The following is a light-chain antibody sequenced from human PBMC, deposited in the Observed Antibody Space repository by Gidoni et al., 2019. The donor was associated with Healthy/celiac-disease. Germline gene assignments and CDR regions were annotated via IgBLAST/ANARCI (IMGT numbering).Light chain of an antibody. CDR1: QSVSSSY. J-gene: IGKJ3*01. Sequence: EFVLTQSPGTLSLSPGERATLSCRASQSVSSSYLDWYQQKPGQPLRLLIDGAPSRATGIPDRFSGSGSGTDFTLTISRLEPEDFAVYYCQQYGSSPSVTFGHGTKVDIK. V-gene: IGKV3-20*01. CDR3: QQYGSSPSVT. CDR2: GAP.